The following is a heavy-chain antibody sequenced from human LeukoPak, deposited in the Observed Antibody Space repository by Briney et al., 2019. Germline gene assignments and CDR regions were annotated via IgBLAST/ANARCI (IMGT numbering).Heavy chain of an antibody. V-gene: IGHV4-59*12. CDR1: GGSISSYY. J-gene: IGHJ4*02. Sequence: SSETLSLTCTVSGGSISSYYWSWIRQPPGKGLEWIGYIYYSGSTNYNPSLKSRVTISVDTSKNQFSLKLSSVTATDTAVHYCAREGMTTVTTLDYWGQGTLVTVSS. CDR2: IYYSGST. CDR3: AREGMTTVTTLDY. D-gene: IGHD4-17*01.